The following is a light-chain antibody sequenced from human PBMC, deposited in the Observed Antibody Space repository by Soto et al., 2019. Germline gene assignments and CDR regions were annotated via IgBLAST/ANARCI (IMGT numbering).Light chain of an antibody. CDR3: QQIYGTPLT. Sequence: DIEMTQSPSSLSASVGDRVTIACRASQSISNYLNWYQHKPGKVPKLLIYAASSLQSGVPTRFSGSGSGTDFTLTISSLQPEDFATYYCQQIYGTPLTFGGGTKVEIK. V-gene: IGKV1-39*01. CDR1: QSISNY. CDR2: AAS. J-gene: IGKJ4*01.